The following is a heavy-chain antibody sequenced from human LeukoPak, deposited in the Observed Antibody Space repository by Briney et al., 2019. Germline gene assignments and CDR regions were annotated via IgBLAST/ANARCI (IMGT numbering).Heavy chain of an antibody. CDR2: ISSSSSTI. Sequence: GGSLRLSCEGSAFIFSGHWMNWVRQTPGKGLEWVSYISSSSSTIYYADSVKGRFTISRDNAKNSLYLQMNSLRAEDTAVYYCARDWGIGYWGQGTLVTVSS. D-gene: IGHD3-16*01. CDR1: AFIFSGHW. V-gene: IGHV3-48*01. CDR3: ARDWGIGY. J-gene: IGHJ4*02.